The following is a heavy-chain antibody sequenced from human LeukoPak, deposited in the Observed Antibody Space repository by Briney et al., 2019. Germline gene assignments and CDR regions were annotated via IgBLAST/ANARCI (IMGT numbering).Heavy chain of an antibody. V-gene: IGHV4-39*07. CDR2: ISYGGST. CDR1: DGSIDTRSYS. CDR3: ATDGGNSYYYYMDV. Sequence: SSETLSLSCTVSDGSIDTRSYSWGWIRQPPGKGLEWIGTISYGGSTYYNPSLKSRVTISVDTSKNQFSLKLSSVTAADTAVYYCATDGGNSYYYYMDVWGKGTTVTVSS. D-gene: IGHD4-23*01. J-gene: IGHJ6*03.